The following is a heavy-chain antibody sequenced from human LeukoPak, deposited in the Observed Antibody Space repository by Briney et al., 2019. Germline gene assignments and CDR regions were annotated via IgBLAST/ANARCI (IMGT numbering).Heavy chain of an antibody. J-gene: IGHJ4*02. D-gene: IGHD5-18*01. V-gene: IGHV3-11*01. CDR2: ISGSASSI. CDR3: ARPTEAYTYDWGY. CDR1: GFSFSGYY. Sequence: PGGSLRLSCAASGFSFSGYYMSWIRQAPGKGLEWVSFISGSASSIYYADSVRGRFTISRDNAKNSLYLQINSLRAEDTAVYYCARPTEAYTYDWGYWGQGTLVTVSS.